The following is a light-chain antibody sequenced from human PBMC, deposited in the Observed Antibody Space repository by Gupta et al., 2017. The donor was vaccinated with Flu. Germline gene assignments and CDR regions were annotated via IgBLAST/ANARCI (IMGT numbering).Light chain of an antibody. V-gene: IGLV2-14*01. CDR1: SSDLGGYDY. Sequence: SSDLGGYDYGAWYQQHPGKAPELMIFEVSRRPSRTSDRYSRSKSGNTASLAISGRLAEDEAYYYCSSYTNTNTIVVFGGGTKLTVL. CDR2: EVS. CDR3: SSYTNTNTIVV. J-gene: IGLJ3*02.